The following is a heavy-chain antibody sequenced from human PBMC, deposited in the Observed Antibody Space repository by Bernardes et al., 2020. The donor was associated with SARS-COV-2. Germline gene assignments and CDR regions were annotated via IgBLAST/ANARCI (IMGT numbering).Heavy chain of an antibody. J-gene: IGHJ6*02. V-gene: IGHV3-30*18. CDR1: GFTFNNFG. CDR3: AKVQAILWIRPNYSCMDV. D-gene: IGHD5-18*01. Sequence: GGSLRLSCAASGFTFNNFGMHWVRQAPGKGLEWVAVISYEGSKKYYRDSVEGRFTISKDSSKNTVYLQMNSLRVEDTGVYYCAKVQAILWIRPNYSCMDVWCQGTTGTVSS. CDR2: ISYEGSKK.